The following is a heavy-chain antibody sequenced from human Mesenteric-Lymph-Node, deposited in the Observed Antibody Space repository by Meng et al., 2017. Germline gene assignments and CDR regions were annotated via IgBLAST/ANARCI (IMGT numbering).Heavy chain of an antibody. CDR3: TPDPWGY. Sequence: VQLVESGGGFVNPGGSLRLSCAVSGITFKDAWMSWVRQAPGKGLEWVGRIKSNGDGGTTDYAAPVKGRFTISRDDSKNTPFLQMDSLKTEDTAVYYCTPDPWGYWGQGTLVTVSS. J-gene: IGHJ4*02. V-gene: IGHV3-15*01. CDR2: IKSNGDGGTT. D-gene: IGHD3-16*01. CDR1: GITFKDAW.